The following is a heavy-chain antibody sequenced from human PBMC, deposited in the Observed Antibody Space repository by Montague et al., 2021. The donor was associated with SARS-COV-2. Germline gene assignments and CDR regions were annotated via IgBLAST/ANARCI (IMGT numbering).Heavy chain of an antibody. D-gene: IGHD3-10*01. CDR1: GGPFSGYC. V-gene: IGHV4-34*01. CDR2: INPSGST. Sequence: SETLSLTCAVYGGPFSGYCWSWIRQPPGKGLEWIGEINPSGSTNYNPSLKSRVTISVDTSKNQFSLKLSSVTAADTAVYYCARVRYYGSGTSLGMDVWGQGTTVTVSS. CDR3: ARVRYYGSGTSLGMDV. J-gene: IGHJ6*02.